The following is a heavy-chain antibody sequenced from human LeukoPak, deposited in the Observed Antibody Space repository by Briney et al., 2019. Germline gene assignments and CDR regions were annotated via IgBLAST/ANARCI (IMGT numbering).Heavy chain of an antibody. CDR1: GGSINSYY. CDR2: LYYSGST. D-gene: IGHD3-22*01. J-gene: IGHJ3*02. V-gene: IGHV4-59*08. CDR3: ARHGNLYDSSPFDI. Sequence: KSSETLSLTCTVSGGSINSYYWSWIRQPPGEGLEWIGYLYYSGSTNYKPSLKSRVTISVDTSKNQFSLKLSSVTAADTAVYYCARHGNLYDSSPFDIWGQGTRVTVSS.